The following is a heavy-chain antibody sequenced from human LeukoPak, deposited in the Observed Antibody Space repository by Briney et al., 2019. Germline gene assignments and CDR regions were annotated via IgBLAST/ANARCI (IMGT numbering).Heavy chain of an antibody. CDR1: GFTFSSYS. Sequence: GGSLRLSCAASGFTFSSYSINWVRQAPGKGLEWVSSISSGSTYIYYADSVKGRFTISRDNAKNSLYLQMNSLRAEDTAMYYCSTYSSGWYEEGYFDYWGQGTLVTVTS. D-gene: IGHD6-19*01. CDR2: ISSGSTYI. V-gene: IGHV3-21*01. J-gene: IGHJ4*02. CDR3: STYSSGWYEEGYFDY.